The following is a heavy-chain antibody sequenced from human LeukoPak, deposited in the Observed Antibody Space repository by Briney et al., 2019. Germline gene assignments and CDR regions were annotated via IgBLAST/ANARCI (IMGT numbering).Heavy chain of an antibody. Sequence: PGGSLRLSCVASGFTFSSYAMSWVRQAPGKALEWVSTITGGAGSTYYADSVKGRFTISRDNSKNTLYLQMNSLRVEETGVYYCARDLRITIFGVVTHWGQGTLVTVSS. J-gene: IGHJ4*02. CDR3: ARDLRITIFGVVTH. CDR1: GFTFSSYA. D-gene: IGHD3-3*01. CDR2: ITGGAGST. V-gene: IGHV3-23*01.